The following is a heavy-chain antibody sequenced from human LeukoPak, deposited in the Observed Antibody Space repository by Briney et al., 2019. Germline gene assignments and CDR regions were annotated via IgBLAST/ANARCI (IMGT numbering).Heavy chain of an antibody. V-gene: IGHV6-1*01. Sequence: SQTLSLTCAISGDSVSSNSAAWNWFRQSPSRGLEWLGRTYYRSNWYKDYAVSVKSRITINPDTSKNQFSLQLNSMTPEDTAVYYCARQGSRRFDPWGQGTLVTVSS. J-gene: IGHJ5*02. CDR1: GDSVSSNSAA. CDR3: ARQGSRRFDP. CDR2: TYYRSNWYK.